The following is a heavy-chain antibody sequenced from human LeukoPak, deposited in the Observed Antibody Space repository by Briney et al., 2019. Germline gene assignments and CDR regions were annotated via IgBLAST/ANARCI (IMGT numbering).Heavy chain of an antibody. CDR3: ARVPIVGATTSPYYFDY. CDR1: GGTFSSYA. D-gene: IGHD1-26*01. Sequence: SVKVSCKASGGTFSSYAISWVRQAPGQGLEWMGGIIPIFGTANYAQKFQGRVTITADESTSTAYMELSSLRSEDTAVYYCARVPIVGATTSPYYFDYWGQGTLVTVPS. CDR2: IIPIFGTA. J-gene: IGHJ4*02. V-gene: IGHV1-69*13.